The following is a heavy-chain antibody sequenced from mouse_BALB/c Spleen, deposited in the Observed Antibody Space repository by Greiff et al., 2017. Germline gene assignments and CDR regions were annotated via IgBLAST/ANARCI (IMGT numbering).Heavy chain of an antibody. CDR2: IYPGSGST. Sequence: QVQLQQSGPELVKPGASVKMSCKASGYTFTDYVISWVKQRTGQGLEWIGEIYPGSGSTYYNEKFKGKATLTADKSSNTAYMQLSSLTSEDSAVYFCASYYGSSSYYFDYWGQGTTLTGSS. J-gene: IGHJ2*01. CDR3: ASYYGSSSYYFDY. V-gene: IGHV1-81*01. CDR1: GYTFTDYV. D-gene: IGHD1-1*01.